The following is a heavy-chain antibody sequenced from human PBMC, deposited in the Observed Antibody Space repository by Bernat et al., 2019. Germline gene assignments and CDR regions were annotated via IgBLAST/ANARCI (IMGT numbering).Heavy chain of an antibody. V-gene: IGHV1-69*06. CDR2: IIPIFGTA. Sequence: QVQLVQSGAEVKKPGSSVKVSCKASGGTFSSYAISWVRQAPGQGLEWMGGIIPIFGTANYAQKFQGRVTITADKSTSTAYMELSSLRSEDTAVYYCARGRLGSSSWRSYYYGMDVCGQGTTVTVSS. D-gene: IGHD6-13*01. CDR1: GGTFSSYA. J-gene: IGHJ6*02. CDR3: ARGRLGSSSWRSYYYGMDV.